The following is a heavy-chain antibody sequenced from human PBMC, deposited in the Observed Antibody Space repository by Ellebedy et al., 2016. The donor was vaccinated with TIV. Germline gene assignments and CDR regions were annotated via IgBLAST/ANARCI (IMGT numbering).Heavy chain of an antibody. J-gene: IGHJ6*02. V-gene: IGHV6-1*01. Sequence: MPSETLSLTCAISGDSVSSDSAAWNWIRQSPSRGLEWLGRTYYRSKWYTEYALFVKSRITINPDTSKNEFSLQLNSVTADDTAVYFCARDRRVAVSGSDVYGTYYVLDVWGQGATVTVSS. D-gene: IGHD6-19*01. CDR2: TYYRSKWYT. CDR3: ARDRRVAVSGSDVYGTYYVLDV. CDR1: GDSVSSDSAA.